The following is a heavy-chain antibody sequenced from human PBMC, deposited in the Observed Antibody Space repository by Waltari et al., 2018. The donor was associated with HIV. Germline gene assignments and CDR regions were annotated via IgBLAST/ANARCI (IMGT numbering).Heavy chain of an antibody. Sequence: QAQLQESGPGLVKPSETLSLTCDISGDSIGRSYWTWIRRPPGKVLEWIGYVHDSGSTNYGPSLKGRVTISKDNSKNQFSLELRSVTAADTAVYYCARSPGDLAWIPLMAFDLWGRGTTVTVSS. V-gene: IGHV4-59*01. J-gene: IGHJ3*01. D-gene: IGHD3-16*02. CDR2: VHDSGST. CDR1: GDSIGRSY. CDR3: ARSPGDLAWIPLMAFDL.